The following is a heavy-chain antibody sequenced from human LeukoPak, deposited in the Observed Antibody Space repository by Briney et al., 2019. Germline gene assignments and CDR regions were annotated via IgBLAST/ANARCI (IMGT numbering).Heavy chain of an antibody. V-gene: IGHV3-30*02. D-gene: IGHD4-17*01. CDR3: ARDLGDGDADPGKYYYYYYMDV. CDR2: IRYDGSNK. CDR1: GFTFSSYG. J-gene: IGHJ6*03. Sequence: PGGSLRLSCAASGFTFSSYGMHWVRQAPGKGLEWVAFIRYDGSNKYYADSVKGRFTISRDNSKNTLYLQMNSLRAEDTAVYYCARDLGDGDADPGKYYYYYYMDVWGKGTTVTVSS.